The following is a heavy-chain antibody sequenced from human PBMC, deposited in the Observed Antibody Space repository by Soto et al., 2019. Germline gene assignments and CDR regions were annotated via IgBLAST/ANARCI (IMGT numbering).Heavy chain of an antibody. D-gene: IGHD2-8*02. CDR3: AKYWGGEISYYYYAMDV. CDR2: IIPLFGTT. Sequence: QVQVVQSGAEVKRPGSSVNVSCKASGGYFNNRQTLNSYPISWVRQAPGQGLEWMGGIIPLFGTTNYAQRFQGRVTITADNAASTNYLEVTKVTSDDTAVYYCAKYWGGEISYYYYAMDVWGQGTTVTVSS. V-gene: IGHV1-69*06. J-gene: IGHJ6*02. CDR1: GGYFNNRQTLNSYP.